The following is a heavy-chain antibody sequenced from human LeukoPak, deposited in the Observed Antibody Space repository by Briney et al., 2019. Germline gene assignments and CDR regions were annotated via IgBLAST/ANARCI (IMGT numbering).Heavy chain of an antibody. CDR3: ARVQAVAGTFYYYYYMDV. CDR2: IYTSGST. J-gene: IGHJ6*03. V-gene: IGHV4-61*02. CDR1: GGSISSGSYY. Sequence: PSQTLSLTCTVSGGSISSGSYYWSWIRQPAGKGLEWIGRIYTSGSTNYNPSLKSRVTMSVDTSKNQFSLKLSSVTAADTAVYYCARVQAVAGTFYYYYYMDVWGKGTTVTVSS. D-gene: IGHD6-19*01.